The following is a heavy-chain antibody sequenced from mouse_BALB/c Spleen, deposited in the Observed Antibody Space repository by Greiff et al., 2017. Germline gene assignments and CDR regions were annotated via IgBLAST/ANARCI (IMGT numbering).Heavy chain of an antibody. CDR3: AMGGYDMAWFAY. Sequence: QVQLQQPGAELVKPGASVKMSCKASGYTFTSYNMHWVKQTPGQGLEWIGAIYPGNGDTSYNQKFKGKATLTADKSSSTAYMQLSSLTSEDSAVYYCAMGGYDMAWFAYWGQGTLVTVSA. D-gene: IGHD2-2*01. J-gene: IGHJ3*01. CDR2: IYPGNGDT. CDR1: GYTFTSYN. V-gene: IGHV1-12*01.